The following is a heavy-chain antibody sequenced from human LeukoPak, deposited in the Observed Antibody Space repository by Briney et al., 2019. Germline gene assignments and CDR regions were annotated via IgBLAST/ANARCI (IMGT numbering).Heavy chain of an antibody. J-gene: IGHJ4*02. CDR1: GYTFTSYY. CDR2: INPSGGST. CDR3: ARESTWNDY. V-gene: IGHV1-46*01. Sequence: ASVKVSCKAAGYTFTSYYIHLVRQAPGQGLEWVGLINPSGGSTSYAQKFQGRVTMTRDTSTSTVYMELSSLRSEDTALYYCARESTWNDYWGQGTLVTVSS. D-gene: IGHD2/OR15-2a*01.